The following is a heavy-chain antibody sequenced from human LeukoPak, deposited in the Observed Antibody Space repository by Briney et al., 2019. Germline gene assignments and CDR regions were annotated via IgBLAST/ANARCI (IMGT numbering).Heavy chain of an antibody. J-gene: IGHJ4*02. CDR3: ARDLNSGWYFQGHDY. CDR1: GFTFSSYE. CDR2: ISSSGSTI. D-gene: IGHD6-19*01. Sequence: PGGSLRLSCAASGFTFSSYEMNWVRQAPGKGLEWVSYISSSGSTIYYADSVKGRFTISRDNAKNSLYLQMNSLRAEDTAVYYCARDLNSGWYFQGHDYWGQGTLVTVSS. V-gene: IGHV3-48*03.